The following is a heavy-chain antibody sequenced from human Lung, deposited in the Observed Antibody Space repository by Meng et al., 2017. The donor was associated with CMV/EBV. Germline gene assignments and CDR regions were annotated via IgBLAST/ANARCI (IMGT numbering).Heavy chain of an antibody. Sequence: GGSLRLSCAASGFTFSSYGMHWVRQAPGKGLEWVAFIRYDGSNKYYADSVKGRFPITRDNSKNALYLQMNSLRAEDTAVYYCAKDYPHWNGVERDYWGQGTLVTVSS. CDR1: GFTFSSYG. CDR3: AKDYPHWNGVERDY. J-gene: IGHJ4*02. V-gene: IGHV3-30*02. CDR2: IRYDGSNK. D-gene: IGHD1-1*01.